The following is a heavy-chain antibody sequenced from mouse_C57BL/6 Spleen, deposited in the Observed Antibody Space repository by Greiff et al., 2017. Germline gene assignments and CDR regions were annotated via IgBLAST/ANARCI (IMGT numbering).Heavy chain of an antibody. V-gene: IGHV3-6*01. CDR1: GYSITSGYY. CDR3: ATALDDFDY. D-gene: IGHD1-2*01. Sequence: ESGPGLVKPSQSLSLTCSVTGYSITSGYYWNWIRQFPGNKLEWMGYISYGGSNNYNPSLKNRISITRDTSKNQFFLKLNSVTTEDTATYYSATALDDFDYWGQGTTLTVSS. J-gene: IGHJ2*01. CDR2: ISYGGSN.